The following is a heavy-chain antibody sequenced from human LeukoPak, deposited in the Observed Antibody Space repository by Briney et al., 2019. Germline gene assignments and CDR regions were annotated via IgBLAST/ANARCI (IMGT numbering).Heavy chain of an antibody. V-gene: IGHV3-30*02. CDR2: IRYDGSNE. Sequence: EPGGSLRLSCAASGFTFSSYGMHWVRQAPGKGLEWVAFIRYDGSNEYYVDAVKGRFTVSRDNSKNALYLQMNSLRAEDTAVYYCAKEIDVLYSFDYWGQGTLVTVSP. J-gene: IGHJ4*02. CDR1: GFTFSSYG. D-gene: IGHD3-16*01. CDR3: AKEIDVLYSFDY.